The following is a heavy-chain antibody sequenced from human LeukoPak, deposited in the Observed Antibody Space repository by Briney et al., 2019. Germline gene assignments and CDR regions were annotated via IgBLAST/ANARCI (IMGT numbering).Heavy chain of an antibody. CDR1: GGSISSYY. Sequence: SETLSLTCTVSGGSISSYYWSWIRQPAGKGLEWIGRIYTSGSTNYNPSLKSRVTMSVDTSKNQFSLKLSSVTAADTAVYYCARVVSRAPHSYGLYNWFDPWGQGTLVTVSS. V-gene: IGHV4-4*07. J-gene: IGHJ5*02. CDR2: IYTSGST. D-gene: IGHD5-18*01. CDR3: ARVVSRAPHSYGLYNWFDP.